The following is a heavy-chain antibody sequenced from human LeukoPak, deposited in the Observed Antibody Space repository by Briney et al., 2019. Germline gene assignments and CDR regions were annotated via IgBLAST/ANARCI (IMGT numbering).Heavy chain of an antibody. J-gene: IGHJ4*02. V-gene: IGHV1-2*02. CDR3: ARVGEYGSGSYLLY. D-gene: IGHD3-10*01. Sequence: ASVKVSCKASGYTFTGYYIHWVRQAPGQGLEWMGWINPNSGGTNYAQKFQGRVTMTRDTSVSTAYMELSRLRSDDTAVCYCARVGEYGSGSYLLYWGQGTLVTVSS. CDR2: INPNSGGT. CDR1: GYTFTGYY.